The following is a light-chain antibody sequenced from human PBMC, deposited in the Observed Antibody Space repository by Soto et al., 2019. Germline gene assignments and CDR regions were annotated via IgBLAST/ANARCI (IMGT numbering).Light chain of an antibody. J-gene: IGKJ5*01. V-gene: IGKV3-20*01. CDR3: QQYGSSPLT. CDR2: GAS. Sequence: EIVMTQSPATLSVSPGERATLSCRASQSVSSNLARYQQKPGQAPRLLIYGASSRATGIPDRFSGSGSGTDFTLTISRLEPEDFAVYYCQQYGSSPLTFGQGTRLEIK. CDR1: QSVSSN.